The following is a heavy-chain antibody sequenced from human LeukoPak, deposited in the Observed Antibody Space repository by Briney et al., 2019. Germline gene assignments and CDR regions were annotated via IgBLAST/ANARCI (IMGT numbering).Heavy chain of an antibody. Sequence: GGSLRLSCEASGFSFSNYAMSWVRQAPGKGLEWVSAISSSGDDPFYADSVKGRFTVSRDNSQNRLYLQMNSLRAEDTAVYYCARFMGKPYWGQGTLVSVSS. CDR1: GFSFSNYA. CDR2: ISSSGDDP. V-gene: IGHV3-23*01. D-gene: IGHD7-27*01. J-gene: IGHJ4*02. CDR3: ARFMGKPY.